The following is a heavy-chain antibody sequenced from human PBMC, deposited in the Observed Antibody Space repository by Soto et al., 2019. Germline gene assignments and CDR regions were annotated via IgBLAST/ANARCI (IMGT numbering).Heavy chain of an antibody. CDR3: ASPGVYGYNYYGIDV. V-gene: IGHV1-69*01. CDR1: GGTFSSYA. J-gene: IGHJ6*02. CDR2: IIPIFGTA. Sequence: QVQLVQSGAEVKTPGSSVKLSCKASGGTFSSYAISWVRQAPGQGLEWMGGIIPIFGTANYAQKFQGRVTLTADESTSTAYMERSSLRSEDTAVYYGASPGVYGYNYYGIDVWCQGTTVTVSS. D-gene: IGHD2-8*01.